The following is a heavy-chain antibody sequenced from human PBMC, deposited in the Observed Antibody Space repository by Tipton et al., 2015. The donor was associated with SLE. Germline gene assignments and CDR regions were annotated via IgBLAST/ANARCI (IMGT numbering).Heavy chain of an antibody. CDR1: GGSFSSYY. D-gene: IGHD4-17*01. V-gene: IGHV4-34*01. CDR2: INHSGST. J-gene: IGHJ5*02. CDR3: ATTEGVDGDSNWFDP. Sequence: TLSLTCAVYGGSFSSYYWSWIRQPPGKGLEWIGEINHSGSTNYNPSLKSRITISVDTSKNQFSLKLSSVTAADTAVYYCATTEGVDGDSNWFDPWGQGTLVTASS.